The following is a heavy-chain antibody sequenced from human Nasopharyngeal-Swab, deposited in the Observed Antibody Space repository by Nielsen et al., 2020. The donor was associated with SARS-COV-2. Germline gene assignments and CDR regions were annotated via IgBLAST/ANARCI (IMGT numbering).Heavy chain of an antibody. CDR1: GGSVSSGSYY. Sequence: SETLSLTYTVSGGSVSSGSYYWSWIRQPPGKGLEWIGYIYYSGSTNYNPSLKSRVTISVDTSKNQFSLKLSSVTAADTAVYYCARDHGSRDAFDIWGQGTMVTVSS. V-gene: IGHV4-61*01. CDR2: IYYSGST. J-gene: IGHJ3*02. D-gene: IGHD5-24*01. CDR3: ARDHGSRDAFDI.